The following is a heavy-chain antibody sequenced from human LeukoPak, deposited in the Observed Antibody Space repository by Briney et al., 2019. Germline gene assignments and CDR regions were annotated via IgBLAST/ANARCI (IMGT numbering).Heavy chain of an antibody. V-gene: IGHV3-53*01. Sequence: GSLRLSCAASGFTFSGSAMSWVRQAPGEGLEWVSVIYSGGSTNYPDSVKGRFTISRDNSKNTLYLQMNSLRAEDTAVYYCARDPDSSAYDAFDIWGQGTMVTVSS. CDR2: IYSGGST. D-gene: IGHD3-22*01. J-gene: IGHJ3*02. CDR1: GFTFSGSA. CDR3: ARDPDSSAYDAFDI.